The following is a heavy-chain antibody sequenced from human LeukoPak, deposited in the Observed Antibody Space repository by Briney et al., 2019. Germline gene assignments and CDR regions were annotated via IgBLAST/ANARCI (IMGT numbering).Heavy chain of an antibody. CDR1: GGSISSYY. CDR2: IYYSGST. J-gene: IGHJ5*02. V-gene: IGHV4-59*01. D-gene: IGHD7-27*01. Sequence: PSETLSLTCTVSGGSISSYYWSWIRQPPGKGLEWIGYIYYSGSTNYNPSLKSRVAISVDTSKNQFSLKLSSVTAADTAVYYCARFLGTGPEDVDWFDPCGQGTRVTVSS. CDR3: ARFLGTGPEDVDWFDP.